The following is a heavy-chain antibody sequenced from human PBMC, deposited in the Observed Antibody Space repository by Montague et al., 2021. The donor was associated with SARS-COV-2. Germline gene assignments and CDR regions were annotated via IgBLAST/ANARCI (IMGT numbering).Heavy chain of an antibody. CDR3: ARILVAAAGSPFDP. J-gene: IGHJ5*02. V-gene: IGHV2-70*11. D-gene: IGHD6-13*01. CDR2: IDRDDDK. CDR1: GFSRSTSGMC. Sequence: PALVKPTQTLTLTCTFSGFSRSTSGMCVSWIRQPPGKALEWLARIDRDDDKYYSTSLKTRLTISKDTSKNQVVLTMTNMDPVDTATYYCARILVAAAGSPFDPWGQGTLVTVSS.